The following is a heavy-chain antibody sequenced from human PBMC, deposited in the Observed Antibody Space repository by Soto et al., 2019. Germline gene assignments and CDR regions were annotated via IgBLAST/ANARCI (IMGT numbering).Heavy chain of an antibody. V-gene: IGHV1-46*03. CDR2: INPSGGST. Sequence: ASVKVSCKASGYTFTSYYIHWVRQAPGQGLEWVGIINPSGGSTSYAQKFQGRVTMTRDTSTSTVYMEVSGLRSEDTAVYYCARDQEPSTLYYDYCDIDVWGKGTTVTVSS. CDR1: GYTFTSYY. CDR3: ARDQEPSTLYYDYCDIDV. J-gene: IGHJ6*03.